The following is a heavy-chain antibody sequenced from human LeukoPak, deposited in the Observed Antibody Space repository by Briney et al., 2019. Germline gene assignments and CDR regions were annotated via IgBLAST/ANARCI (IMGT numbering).Heavy chain of an antibody. Sequence: GGSLRLSCAASGFRFSDYYMSWVRQAPGKGLEWVSDINFSGTTKSYLGSVEGRFTVSRDNGKNSLFLQMNSLRVEDTAMYYCASLGGYCSATSCYDAYDVWGQGTLATVSS. V-gene: IGHV3-11*01. CDR1: GFRFSDYY. D-gene: IGHD2-2*01. J-gene: IGHJ3*01. CDR3: ASLGGYCSATSCYDAYDV. CDR2: INFSGTTK.